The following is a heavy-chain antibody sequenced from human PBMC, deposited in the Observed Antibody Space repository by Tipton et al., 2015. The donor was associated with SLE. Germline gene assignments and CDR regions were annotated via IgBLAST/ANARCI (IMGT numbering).Heavy chain of an antibody. Sequence: SLRLSCEVSGFTFRAYTMNWVRQAPGKGLEWVSAISDSGGSTYYADSVKGRFTISRDNSKNTLYLQMNSLRAEDTAVYYCARALVGAYDYWGQGTLVTVSS. J-gene: IGHJ4*02. D-gene: IGHD1-26*01. V-gene: IGHV3-23*01. CDR2: ISDSGGST. CDR3: ARALVGAYDY. CDR1: GFTFRAYT.